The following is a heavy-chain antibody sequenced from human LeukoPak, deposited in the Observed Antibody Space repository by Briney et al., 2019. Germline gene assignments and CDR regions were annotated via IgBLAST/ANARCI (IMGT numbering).Heavy chain of an antibody. CDR3: ARDRNSVLRFLEWLPIDY. CDR1: GFPFSSYA. D-gene: IGHD3-3*01. CDR2: ISGSGGST. V-gene: IGHV3-23*01. Sequence: PGGPLRLSCAASGFPFSSYAMIWVPQAPGKGLEWVSAISGSGGSTYYADYVKGRFTISRDNSKNTLYLQMNGLRAEDTAVYYCARDRNSVLRFLEWLPIDYWGQGTLVTVSS. J-gene: IGHJ4*02.